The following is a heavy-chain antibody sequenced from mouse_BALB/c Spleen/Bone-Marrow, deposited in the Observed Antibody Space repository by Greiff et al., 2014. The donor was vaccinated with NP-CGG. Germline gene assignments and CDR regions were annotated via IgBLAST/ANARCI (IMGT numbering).Heavy chain of an antibody. Sequence: DVKLQESGAELVKPGASVKLSCTASGFNIKDTYMHWVKQRPEQGLEWIGRIDPANGNTKYDPKFQGKATIKADTSSNTAYLQLSSLTSEDTAVYYCARYYYGSSYFDYWGQGTTLTVSS. CDR2: IDPANGNT. V-gene: IGHV14-3*02. J-gene: IGHJ2*01. CDR3: ARYYYGSSYFDY. D-gene: IGHD1-1*01. CDR1: GFNIKDTY.